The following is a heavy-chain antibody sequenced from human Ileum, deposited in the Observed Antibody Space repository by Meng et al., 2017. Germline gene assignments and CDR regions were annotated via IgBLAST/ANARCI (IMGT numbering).Heavy chain of an antibody. CDR2: IYSGGTI. Sequence: QVQMQESGPGLVKPAETLSLICSVAGGSRSPYSWSWSRQPPGGGLEWIGYIYSGGTIDYNPSLKSRATISVDTTQNQLSLRLISVTAADTAVYYCASALNTWGSFYIWGQGTLVTVSS. V-gene: IGHV4-59*08. CDR3: ASALNTWGSFYI. CDR1: GGSRSPYS. D-gene: IGHD7-27*01. J-gene: IGHJ3*02.